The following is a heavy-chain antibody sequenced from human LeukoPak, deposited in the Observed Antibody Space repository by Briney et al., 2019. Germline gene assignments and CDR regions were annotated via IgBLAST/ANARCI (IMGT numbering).Heavy chain of an antibody. CDR3: ARVAYYYGSGSYLTAHYYFDY. CDR1: GGSFSGYY. Sequence: PSEALSLTCAVYGGSFSGYYWSWIRQPPGKGLEWIGEINHSGSTNYNPSLKSRVTISVDTSKNQFSLKLSSVTAADTAVYYCARVAYYYGSGSYLTAHYYFDYWGQGTLVTVSS. V-gene: IGHV4-34*01. J-gene: IGHJ4*02. D-gene: IGHD3-10*01. CDR2: INHSGST.